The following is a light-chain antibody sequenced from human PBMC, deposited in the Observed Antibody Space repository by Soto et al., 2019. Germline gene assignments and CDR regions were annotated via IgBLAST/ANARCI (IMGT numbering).Light chain of an antibody. J-gene: IGKJ1*01. V-gene: IGKV1-5*01. CDR2: GAS. CDR1: QSVGTW. CDR3: QHYHRNMWS. Sequence: DIQMTQSPSTLSASVGGRVTITCRASQSVGTWVAWYQQKPGKAPKLLIFGASNLESGVPSRFSGSGSGTEFTLTIATLQPDVFATYFCQHYHRNMWSFGPGTKVDI.